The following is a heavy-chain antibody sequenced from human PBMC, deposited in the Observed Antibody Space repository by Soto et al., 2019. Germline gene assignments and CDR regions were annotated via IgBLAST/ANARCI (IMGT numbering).Heavy chain of an antibody. D-gene: IGHD2-8*01. J-gene: IGHJ4*02. CDR2: IKSDADGGAI. V-gene: IGHV3-15*01. CDR1: GFTFSNAW. CDR3: TTTKGRLEPPTNDF. Sequence: EVQLVESGGGLVKPGGSLRLSCAGSGFTFSNAWMSWVRRAPGKGLEWVGRIKSDADGGAIDYAAPVKGRFTISRDDSKNTQFLQMNNLRDEDTGVYSCTTTKGRLEPPTNDFWGQGTPVIVSS.